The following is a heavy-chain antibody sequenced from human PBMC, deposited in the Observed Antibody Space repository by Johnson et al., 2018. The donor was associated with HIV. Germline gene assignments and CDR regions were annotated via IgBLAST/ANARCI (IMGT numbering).Heavy chain of an antibody. CDR2: IRYDGSNK. V-gene: IGHV3-30-3*01. D-gene: IGHD1-26*01. Sequence: QMQLVESGGGVVQPGRSLRLSCAASGFTFSSYAMHWVRQAPGKGLEWVAVIRYDGSNKYYADSVKGRFTISRDNSKNTLFLQMNSLRPEDTSVYYCAKDRYGGSYPDAFDIWGQGTMVTVSS. CDR3: AKDRYGGSYPDAFDI. J-gene: IGHJ3*02. CDR1: GFTFSSYA.